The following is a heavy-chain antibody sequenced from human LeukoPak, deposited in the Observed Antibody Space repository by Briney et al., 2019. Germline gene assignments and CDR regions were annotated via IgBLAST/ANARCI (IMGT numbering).Heavy chain of an antibody. Sequence: GGSLRLSCAASGFTFSSYAMHWVRQAPGKGLEWVAVISYDGSNKYYADSVKGRFTISRDNSKNTLYLQMNSLRAEDTAVYYCARDRYGDRGNYFDYWGQGTLVTVSS. V-gene: IGHV3-30-3*01. J-gene: IGHJ4*02. CDR2: ISYDGSNK. D-gene: IGHD4-17*01. CDR1: GFTFSSYA. CDR3: ARDRYGDRGNYFDY.